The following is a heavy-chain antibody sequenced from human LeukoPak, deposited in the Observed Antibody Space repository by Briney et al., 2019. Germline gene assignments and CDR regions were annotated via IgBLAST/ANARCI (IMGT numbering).Heavy chain of an antibody. V-gene: IGHV4-39*01. J-gene: IGHJ6*03. CDR3: ARPAYYDILTGYRMDV. CDR2: IYYSGST. D-gene: IGHD3-9*01. CDR1: GGSISSGGYY. Sequence: PSQTLSLTCTVSGGSISSGGYYWGWIRQPPGKGLEWIGSIYYSGSTYYNPSLKSRVTISVDTSKNQFSLKLSSVTAADTAVYYCARPAYYDILTGYRMDVWGKGTTVTVSS.